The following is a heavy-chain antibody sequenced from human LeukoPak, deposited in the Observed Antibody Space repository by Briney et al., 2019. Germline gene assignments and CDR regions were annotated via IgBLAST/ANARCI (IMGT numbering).Heavy chain of an antibody. CDR3: AKDSTKGRPIAGGYYFDY. D-gene: IGHD2/OR15-2a*01. J-gene: IGHJ4*02. V-gene: IGHV3-23*01. CDR1: GFTFSSYA. CDR2: ISGSGGGT. Sequence: GGSLRLSCAASGFTFSSYAMSWVRQAPGKGLEWVSAISGSGGGTYYADSVKGRFTISRDNSKNTLYLQMNSLRAEDTAVYYCAKDSTKGRPIAGGYYFDYWGQGTLVTVSS.